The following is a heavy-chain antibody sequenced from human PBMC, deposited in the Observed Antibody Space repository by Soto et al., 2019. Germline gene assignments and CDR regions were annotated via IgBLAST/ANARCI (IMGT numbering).Heavy chain of an antibody. D-gene: IGHD3-10*01. CDR2: FLSSGSTI. V-gene: IGHV3-48*03. CDR1: GFTLSSYE. Sequence: XGTLRLSCAASGFTLSSYELNWVWLGPRQALEWVSYFLSSGSTIYSTDSVQARFTIPRDNANSSLYLQTNSLRAETTAVHSCETRAIVRGEGAMDVWAQGTTVTVSS. J-gene: IGHJ6*02. CDR3: ETRAIVRGEGAMDV.